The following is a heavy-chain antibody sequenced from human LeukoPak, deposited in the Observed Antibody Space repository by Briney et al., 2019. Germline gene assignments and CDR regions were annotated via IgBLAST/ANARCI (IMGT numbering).Heavy chain of an antibody. J-gene: IGHJ4*02. D-gene: IGHD5-18*01. CDR1: GGTFSNYT. CDR2: IIHIFGTA. V-gene: IGHV1-69*13. Sequence: ASVKVSCKASGGTFSNYTICWVRQAPGQGLEWMGGIIHIFGTANYAQKFQGRVTITADESTSTAYMELSSLRSEDTAVYYCARESPQRSGYSYPHWGQGTLVTVSS. CDR3: ARESPQRSGYSYPH.